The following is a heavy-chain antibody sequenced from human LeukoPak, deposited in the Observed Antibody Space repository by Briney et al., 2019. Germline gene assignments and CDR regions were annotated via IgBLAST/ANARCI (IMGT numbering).Heavy chain of an antibody. CDR3: ARDGYYYDSSGYLLSGAFDI. CDR1: GFTFSSYG. J-gene: IGHJ3*02. D-gene: IGHD3-22*01. V-gene: IGHV3-21*01. CDR2: ISSSSSSYI. Sequence: PGRSLRLSCAASGFTFSSYGMHWVRQAPGKGLEWVSSISSSSSSYIYYADSVKDRFTISRDNAKNSLYLQMNSLRAEDTAVYYCARDGYYYDSSGYLLSGAFDIWGQGTMVTVSS.